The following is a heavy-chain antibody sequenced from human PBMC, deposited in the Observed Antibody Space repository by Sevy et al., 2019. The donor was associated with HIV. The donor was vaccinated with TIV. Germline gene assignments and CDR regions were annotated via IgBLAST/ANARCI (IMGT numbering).Heavy chain of an antibody. Sequence: GGSLRLSCAASGFTFSSYAMHWVRQAPGKGLEWVAVISYDGSNKYYAYSVKGRFTISRDNSKSTLYLQMNSLRTEDTTVYYCARGAGFTMVRGVIMTGIRYFDYWGQGTLVTVSS. V-gene: IGHV3-30*04. D-gene: IGHD3-10*01. CDR1: GFTFSSYA. CDR3: ARGAGFTMVRGVIMTGIRYFDY. CDR2: ISYDGSNK. J-gene: IGHJ4*02.